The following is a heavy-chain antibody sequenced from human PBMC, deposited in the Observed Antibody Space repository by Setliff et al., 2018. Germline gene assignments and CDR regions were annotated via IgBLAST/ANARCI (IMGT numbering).Heavy chain of an antibody. CDR1: GFTFSNAW. Sequence: GGSLRLSCLASGFTFSNAWMRWVRQAPGKGLEWVGRIKTKTDGGSYAESVKGRFTISRDNWRNTLYLQMNSLRAEDTAVYYCVRTTRSTGFYGQGVAYYMDVWDKGTTVTVSS. D-gene: IGHD2-8*02. V-gene: IGHV3-15*01. J-gene: IGHJ6*03. CDR2: IKTKTDGG. CDR3: VRTTRSTGFYGQGVAYYMDV.